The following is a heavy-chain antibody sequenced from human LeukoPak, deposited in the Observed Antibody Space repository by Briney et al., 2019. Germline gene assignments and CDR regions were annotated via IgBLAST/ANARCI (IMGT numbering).Heavy chain of an antibody. J-gene: IGHJ4*02. CDR1: GFSFSSYS. CDR3: ARRGYHDYGRFDY. CDR2: ISGSSSGI. Sequence: GGSLRLSCAASGFSFSSYSMYLVRQAPEKGVGWVSFISGSSSGIYYAESVKGRFTISRDNFKNSLYLQMKSLRAEDTALYYCARRGYHDYGRFDYWGQGALVTVSS. V-gene: IGHV3-21*01. D-gene: IGHD3-16*01.